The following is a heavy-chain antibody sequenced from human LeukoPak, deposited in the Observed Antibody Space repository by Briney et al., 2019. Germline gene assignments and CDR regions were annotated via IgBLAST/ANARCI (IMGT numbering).Heavy chain of an antibody. CDR2: IYTSGST. V-gene: IGHV4-4*07. CDR3: ARDIAVAGTSYFDY. D-gene: IGHD6-19*01. J-gene: IGHJ4*02. CDR1: GGSIPSYY. Sequence: SETLSLTCTVSGGSIPSYYWSWIRQPAGKGLEWIGRIYTSGSTNYNPSLKSRVTMSVDTSKNQFSLKLSSVTAADTAVYYCARDIAVAGTSYFDYWGQGTLVTVSS.